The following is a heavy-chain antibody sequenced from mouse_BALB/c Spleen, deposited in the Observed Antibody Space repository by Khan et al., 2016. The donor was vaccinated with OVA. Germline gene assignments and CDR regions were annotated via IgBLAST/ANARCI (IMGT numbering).Heavy chain of an antibody. CDR1: GYTFTEYT. Sequence: EVQLQQSGPELVKPGASVKISCKTSGYTFTEYTMHWVRQSHGKSLEWIGGINPNNGDTTYNQQFKGKATLTVDKSSSTAYMELRSLTSDDSAVFYCARWYFGSTWSAYWGQGTLVTVSA. CDR2: INPNNGDT. D-gene: IGHD1-1*01. V-gene: IGHV1-18*01. CDR3: ARWYFGSTWSAY. J-gene: IGHJ3*01.